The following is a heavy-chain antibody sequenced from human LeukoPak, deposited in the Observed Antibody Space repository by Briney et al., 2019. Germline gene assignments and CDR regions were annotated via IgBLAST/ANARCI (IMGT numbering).Heavy chain of an antibody. CDR1: GYSISSGYY. V-gene: IGHV4-38-2*02. D-gene: IGHD3-3*01. Sequence: SETLSLTCTVSGYSISSGYYWGWIRQPPGKGLEWIGSIYHSGSTYYNPSLKSRVTISVDTSKNQFSLKLSSVTAADTAVYYCARKRPTIFGVDTWFDPWGQGTLVTVSS. J-gene: IGHJ5*02. CDR2: IYHSGST. CDR3: ARKRPTIFGVDTWFDP.